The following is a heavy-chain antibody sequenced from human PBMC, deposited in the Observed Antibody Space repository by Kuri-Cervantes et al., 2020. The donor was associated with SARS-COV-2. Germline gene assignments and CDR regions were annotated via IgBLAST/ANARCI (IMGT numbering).Heavy chain of an antibody. V-gene: IGHV3-43D*04. CDR3: ARDAYCGGDCYWLAFDI. CDR1: GFTFDDYA. Sequence: ETLSLTCAASGFTFDDYAMHWVRQAPGKGLEWVSLISWDGGSTYYADSAKGRFTISRDNSKNSLYLQMNSLRAEDTAVYYCARDAYCGGDCYWLAFDIWGQGTMVTVSS. CDR2: ISWDGGST. D-gene: IGHD2-21*01. J-gene: IGHJ3*02.